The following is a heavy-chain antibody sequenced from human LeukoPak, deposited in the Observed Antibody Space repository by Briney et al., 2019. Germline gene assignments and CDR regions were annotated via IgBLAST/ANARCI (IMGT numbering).Heavy chain of an antibody. CDR3: AIAMVRGVITNWFDP. D-gene: IGHD3-10*01. CDR2: MNPNSGNT. Sequence: ASVKVSCKASGGTFSSYAISWVRQAPGQGLEWMGWMNPNSGNTGYAQKFQGRVTMTRNTSISTAYMELSSLRSEDTAVYYCAIAMVRGVITNWFDPWGQGTLVTVSS. V-gene: IGHV1-8*02. CDR1: GGTFSSYA. J-gene: IGHJ5*02.